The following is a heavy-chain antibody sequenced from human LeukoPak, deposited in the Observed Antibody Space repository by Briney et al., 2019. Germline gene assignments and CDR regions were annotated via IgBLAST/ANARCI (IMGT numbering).Heavy chain of an antibody. J-gene: IGHJ4*02. V-gene: IGHV3-23*01. D-gene: IGHD2-2*01. CDR1: GFTFSSYA. CDR3: AKDHGPVVPAATIDY. CDR2: ISGIGTTT. Sequence: GGSLRLSCTASGFTFSSYAMTWVRQAPGKGLECVSVISGIGTTTYYADSVKGRFTISRDNSKNTLYLQMNSLRAEDTAVYYCAKDHGPVVPAATIDYWGQGTLVTVSS.